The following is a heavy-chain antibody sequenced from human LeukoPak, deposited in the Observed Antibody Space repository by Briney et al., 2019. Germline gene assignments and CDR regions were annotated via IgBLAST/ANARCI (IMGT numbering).Heavy chain of an antibody. CDR3: AKGDYGYYYYMDV. Sequence: GGSLRLSCAPSGLTFSIYAVKWVRQAPGKGPEWVSTISSKGGTYYSDSVKGRFTISRDNSKNTVYLQMNSLRADDTAIYYCAKGDYGYYYYMDVWGKGTTVTVSS. CDR2: ISSKGGT. J-gene: IGHJ6*03. CDR1: GLTFSIYA. D-gene: IGHD4-17*01. V-gene: IGHV3-23*01.